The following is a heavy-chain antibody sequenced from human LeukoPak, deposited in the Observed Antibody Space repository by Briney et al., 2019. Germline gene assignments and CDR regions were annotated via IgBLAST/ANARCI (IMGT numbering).Heavy chain of an antibody. D-gene: IGHD6-19*01. CDR3: ARGGSGWYPDY. CDR2: IGTAGDT. J-gene: IGHJ4*02. CDR1: GFTFSSYG. Sequence: GGSLRLSCAASGFTFSSYGMHWVRHATGKGLEWVSAIGTAGDTYYPGSVKGRFTISRENAKNSLYLQMNSLRAGDTAVYYCARGGSGWYPDYWGQGTLVTVSS. V-gene: IGHV3-13*01.